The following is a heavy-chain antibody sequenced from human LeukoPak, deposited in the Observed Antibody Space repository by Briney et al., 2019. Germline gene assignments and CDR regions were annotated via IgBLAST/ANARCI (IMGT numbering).Heavy chain of an antibody. CDR1: GDSISSYC. D-gene: IGHD6-13*01. Sequence: PSETLSLTCTVSGDSISSYCWSWIRQPPGKGLEWIGSIYSTGSTNYSPSLKSRVTMSVDKSKNQFSLNLSSVTAADTAVYYCARGIADPYSFDSWGQGTLVTVSS. J-gene: IGHJ4*02. CDR3: ARGIADPYSFDS. V-gene: IGHV4-59*12. CDR2: IYSTGST.